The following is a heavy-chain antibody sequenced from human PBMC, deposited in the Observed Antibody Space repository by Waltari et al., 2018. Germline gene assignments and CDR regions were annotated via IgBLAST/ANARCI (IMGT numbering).Heavy chain of an antibody. CDR2: INPKSGRT. CDR1: GSKFTGFY. V-gene: IGHV1-2*02. Sequence: QVQLVQSGAEVKTPGASVRVSCKASGSKFTGFYLHWLRQAPGQGLEWMGWINPKSGRTRYAQKFEDRVTMSRDTSITTAFMELTGLRPDDTAVYYCARDDHCDFWGQGTLVTVSS. CDR3: ARDDHCDF. J-gene: IGHJ4*02.